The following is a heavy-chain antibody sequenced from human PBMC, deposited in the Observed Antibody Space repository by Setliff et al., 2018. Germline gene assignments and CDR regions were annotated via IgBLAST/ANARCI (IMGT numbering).Heavy chain of an antibody. V-gene: IGHV7-4-1*02. CDR1: EYTFTTYA. CDR3: ARASRFGTIKYRGDYYMDV. CDR2: INTNTGNP. D-gene: IGHD3-10*01. Sequence: ASVKVSCKASEYTFTTYAISWMRQAPGQGLEWMGWINTNTGNPSYAQGFTGRFVSSLDTSVSTAYLQISSLKAEDTALYYCARASRFGTIKYRGDYYMDVWGKGTTVTVSS. J-gene: IGHJ6*03.